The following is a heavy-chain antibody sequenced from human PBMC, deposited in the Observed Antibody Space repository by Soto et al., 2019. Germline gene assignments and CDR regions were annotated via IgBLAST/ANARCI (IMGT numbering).Heavy chain of an antibody. CDR2: IYHSGMT. Sequence: QVQLQESGPGLVKPSQTLSLTCTVSGGSISTGGYYWSWIRQHPGRGLEWIGYIYHSGMTFSNPSLQSRVAISIGTSENQFSLKLSSVTAADTSVCYCATVRWELHDAFDIWGHGTMVSVAS. V-gene: IGHV4-31*03. CDR3: ATVRWELHDAFDI. D-gene: IGHD4-17*01. J-gene: IGHJ3*02. CDR1: GGSISTGGYY.